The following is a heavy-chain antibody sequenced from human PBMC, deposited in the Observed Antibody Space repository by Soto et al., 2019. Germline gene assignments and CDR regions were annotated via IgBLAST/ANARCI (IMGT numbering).Heavy chain of an antibody. D-gene: IGHD2-21*02. CDR2: ISYNSGSF. CDR3: AKGRQYSTAMTSFDY. CDR1: GFTFDDYA. Sequence: HPGGSLRLSCAASGFTFDDYAIHWVRQAPGKGLEWVSGISYNSGSFGYADSVKGRFTISRDNAKSSLYLQMNSLRAEDTAVYYCAKGRQYSTAMTSFDYWGQGALVTVSS. J-gene: IGHJ4*02. V-gene: IGHV3-9*01.